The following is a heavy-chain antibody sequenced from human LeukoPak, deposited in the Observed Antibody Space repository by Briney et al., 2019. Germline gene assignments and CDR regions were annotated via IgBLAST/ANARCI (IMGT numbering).Heavy chain of an antibody. J-gene: IGHJ6*02. CDR2: INTNTGNP. CDR1: GYTFTSYA. D-gene: IGHD6-19*01. CDR3: ARPGQWLVLYYYGMDV. V-gene: IGHV7-4-1*02. Sequence: ASVKVSCKASGYTFTSYAMNWVRQAPGQGLEWMGWINTNTGNPTYAQGFTGRFVFSLDTSVSTAYLQISSLKAEDTAVYYCARPGQWLVLYYYGMDVWGQGTTVTVSS.